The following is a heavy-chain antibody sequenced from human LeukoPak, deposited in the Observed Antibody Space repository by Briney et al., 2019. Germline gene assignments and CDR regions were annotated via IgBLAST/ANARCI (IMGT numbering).Heavy chain of an antibody. CDR1: GFTFSSYA. J-gene: IGHJ4*02. D-gene: IGHD1-7*01. CDR3: AKGIRNYRYYFDY. Sequence: GGSLRLSCAASGFTFSSYAMTWVRQAPGKGLEWVSAISGSGGSTYYADSVKGRFTISRDNSKNTLYLQMNSLRAEDTAVYYCAKGIRNYRYYFDYWGQGTLVTVSS. CDR2: ISGSGGST. V-gene: IGHV3-23*01.